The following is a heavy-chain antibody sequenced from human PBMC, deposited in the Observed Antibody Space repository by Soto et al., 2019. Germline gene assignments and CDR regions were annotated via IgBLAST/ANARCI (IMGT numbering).Heavy chain of an antibody. CDR1: GYTFTSYG. D-gene: IGHD1-1*01. CDR2: ISAYNGNT. Sequence: ASVKVSCKASGYTFTSYGISWVRQAPGQGLEWMGWISAYNGNTNYGQKLQGRVTMTTDTSTSTAYMELRSLRSDDTAVYYCAQLLTPRPHAFDIWGQGTMVTVSS. CDR3: AQLLTPRPHAFDI. J-gene: IGHJ3*02. V-gene: IGHV1-18*01.